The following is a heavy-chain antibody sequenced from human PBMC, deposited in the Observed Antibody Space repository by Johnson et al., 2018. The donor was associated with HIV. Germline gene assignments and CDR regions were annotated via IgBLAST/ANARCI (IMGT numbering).Heavy chain of an antibody. D-gene: IGHD6-19*01. CDR1: GFTFSSHA. CDR2: ISRNGGST. Sequence: VQLVESGGGLVQPGGSLRLSCAASGFTFSSHAMHWVRQAPGKGLEYVSGISRNGGSTDYANSVKGRFIISRDNSKNSLYLQMNSLRAEDTALYYCAKEEGSSGWFDAFDIWGQGTMVTVSS. CDR3: AKEEGSSGWFDAFDI. V-gene: IGHV3-64*01. J-gene: IGHJ3*02.